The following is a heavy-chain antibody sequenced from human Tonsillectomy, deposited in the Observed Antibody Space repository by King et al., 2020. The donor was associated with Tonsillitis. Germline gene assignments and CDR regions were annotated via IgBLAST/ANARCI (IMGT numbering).Heavy chain of an antibody. CDR2: ISYDGSNK. D-gene: IGHD2-15*01. Sequence: VQLVESGGGVVQPGRSLRLSCAASGFTFSSYGMHWVRQAPGKGLEWVAVISYDGSNKYYADSVRGRFTISRDNSKNTLYLQMNSLRPEDTAVYYCAKGIWKLPRYTLLNEAFDIWGQGTMVTVSS. J-gene: IGHJ3*02. CDR3: AKGIWKLPRYTLLNEAFDI. CDR1: GFTFSSYG. V-gene: IGHV3-30*18.